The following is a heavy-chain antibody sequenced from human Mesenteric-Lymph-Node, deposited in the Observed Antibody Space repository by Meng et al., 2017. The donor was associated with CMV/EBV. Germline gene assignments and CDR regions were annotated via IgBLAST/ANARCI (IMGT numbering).Heavy chain of an antibody. Sequence: GSPKISCAASGFTFSSYGMHWVRQAPGKGLEWVAVIWYDGSNKYYADSVKGRFTISRDNSKNTLYLQMNSLRAEDTAVYYCAKEGAYGSGKHGMDVWGQGTTVTVSS. D-gene: IGHD3-10*01. CDR1: GFTFSSYG. CDR2: IWYDGSNK. V-gene: IGHV3-33*06. J-gene: IGHJ6*02. CDR3: AKEGAYGSGKHGMDV.